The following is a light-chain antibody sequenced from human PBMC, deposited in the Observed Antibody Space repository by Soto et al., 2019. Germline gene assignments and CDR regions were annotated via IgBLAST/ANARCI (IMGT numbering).Light chain of an antibody. Sequence: EIVLTQSPGILSLSPGERATLSCRASQSVSNSYLAWYQQKPGQAPRLLMYAASNRATGIPDRFSGSGSGSYFTLTISRLEPEYFAVYYCQPSPTWTFGQGTKVEIK. V-gene: IGKV3-20*01. CDR1: QSVSNSY. CDR3: QPSPTWT. CDR2: AAS. J-gene: IGKJ1*01.